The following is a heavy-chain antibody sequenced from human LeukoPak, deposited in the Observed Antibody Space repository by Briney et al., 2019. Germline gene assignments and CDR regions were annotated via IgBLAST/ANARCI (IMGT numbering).Heavy chain of an antibody. CDR2: ISYDGSNK. CDR1: GFTFSSYG. CDR3: AKAREYSSSWYTEYFDY. J-gene: IGHJ4*02. V-gene: IGHV3-30*18. Sequence: PGGSLRLSCAASGFTFSSYGMHWVRQAPGKGLEWLAVISYDGSNKYYADSVKGRFTISRDNTKNTLYLQMNSLRAEDTAVYYCAKAREYSSSWYTEYFDYWGQGTLVTVSS. D-gene: IGHD6-13*01.